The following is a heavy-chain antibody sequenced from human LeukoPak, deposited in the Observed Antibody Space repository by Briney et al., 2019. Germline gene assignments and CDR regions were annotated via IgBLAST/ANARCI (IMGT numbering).Heavy chain of an antibody. CDR2: IYYSGST. D-gene: IGHD3-3*01. Sequence: PSETLSLTXTVSGGSISSSSYYWGWIRQPPGKGLDWIGSIYYSGSTYYNPSLKSRVTISVDTSKNQFSLKLSSVTAADTAVYYCARYDFHDAFDIWGQGTMVTVSS. V-gene: IGHV4-39*01. CDR1: GGSISSSSYY. J-gene: IGHJ3*02. CDR3: ARYDFHDAFDI.